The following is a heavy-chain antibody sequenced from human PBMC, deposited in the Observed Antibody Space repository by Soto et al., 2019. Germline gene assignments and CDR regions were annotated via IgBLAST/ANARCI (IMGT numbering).Heavy chain of an antibody. CDR3: AKDPGPQYFDH. V-gene: IGHV3-30*18. CDR1: GFTFSSYG. J-gene: IGHJ4*02. CDR2: ISYAGTDK. Sequence: QVQLVESGGGVVQPGRSLRLSCAASGFTFSSYGMHWVRQAPGKGLEWVAVISYAGTDKYYADSVKGRFTISRDNSKNTLYLQMNSLRAEDTAVYYCAKDPGPQYFDHWGQGTLVTVSS.